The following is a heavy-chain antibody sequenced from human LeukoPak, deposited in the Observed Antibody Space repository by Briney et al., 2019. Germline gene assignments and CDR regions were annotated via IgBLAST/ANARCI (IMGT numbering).Heavy chain of an antibody. CDR3: AKEGAYPIGTYDS. D-gene: IGHD1-14*01. CDR1: GFTFSNYW. Sequence: PGGSLRLSCAASGFTFSNYWMNWVRQAPGKGLEWVANIKQDGSEKYFVDSVKGRFTISRDNAKNSLYLQMNSLRAEDTAVYYCAKEGAYPIGTYDSWGQGTLVTVSS. CDR2: IKQDGSEK. J-gene: IGHJ5*01. V-gene: IGHV3-7*01.